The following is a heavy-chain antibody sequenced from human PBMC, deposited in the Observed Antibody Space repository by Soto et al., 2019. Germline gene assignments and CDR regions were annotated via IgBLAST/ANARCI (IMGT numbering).Heavy chain of an antibody. CDR1: GFTFSSYE. CDR3: AGPPSYYYDSSGSTV. J-gene: IGHJ6*02. D-gene: IGHD3-22*01. CDR2: ISSSGSTI. Sequence: GGSLSLSCAASGFTFSSYEMNWVRQAPGKGLEWVSYISSSGSTIYYADSVKGRFTISRDNAKNSLYRQMNSLRAEDTAVYYCAGPPSYYYDSSGSTVWGQGTTVTVSS. V-gene: IGHV3-48*03.